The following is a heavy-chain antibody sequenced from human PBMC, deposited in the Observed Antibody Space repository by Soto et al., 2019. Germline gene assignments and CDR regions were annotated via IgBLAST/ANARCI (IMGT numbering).Heavy chain of an antibody. CDR2: IIPIFGTA. CDR1: GGTFSSYA. D-gene: IGHD2-21*01. J-gene: IGHJ3*02. CDR3: AREVVLDAFDI. V-gene: IGHV1-69*13. Sequence: GASVKVSCKASGGTFSSYAISWVRQAPGQGLEWMGGIIPIFGTANYAQKFQGRVTITADESTSTAYIELSSLRSEDTAVYYCAREVVLDAFDIWGQGTMVTVSS.